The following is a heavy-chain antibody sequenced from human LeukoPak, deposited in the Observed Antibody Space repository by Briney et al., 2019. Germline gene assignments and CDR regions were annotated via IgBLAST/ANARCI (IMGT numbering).Heavy chain of an antibody. V-gene: IGHV1-2*02. CDR2: INPNSGGT. CDR3: TRDPSGGTHPIDY. Sequence: ASVKVSCKASGYTFTSYYMHWVRQAPGQGLEWMGWINPNSGGTNYAQKFQGRVTMTRDTSISTAYMELSRLRSDDTAVYYCTRDPSGGTHPIDYWGQGTLVTVSS. D-gene: IGHD1-1*01. CDR1: GYTFTSYY. J-gene: IGHJ4*02.